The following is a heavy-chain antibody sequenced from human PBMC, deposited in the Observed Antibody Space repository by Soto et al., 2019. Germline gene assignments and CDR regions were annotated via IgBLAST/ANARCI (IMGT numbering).Heavy chain of an antibody. CDR1: GFTFSNYC. V-gene: IGHV3-74*01. J-gene: IGHJ4*02. CDR2: INTDGSRT. D-gene: IGHD6-19*01. CDR3: ARDGGWIDY. Sequence: EVQLVESGGGLVQPGGSLRLSCAASGFTFSNYCMQWVRQAPGKGLVWVSRINTDGSRTSYEDSVKARFTSTRDNAKNALHMQMNSLRAEDRAVSYCARDGGWIDYWGQGTLVTVSS.